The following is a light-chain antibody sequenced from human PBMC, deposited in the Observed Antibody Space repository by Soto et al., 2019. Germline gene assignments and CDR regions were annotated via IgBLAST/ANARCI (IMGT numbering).Light chain of an antibody. CDR1: QSVSSY. V-gene: IGKV1-39*01. CDR2: AAS. Sequence: EIQMTQSPSSLSASVGDRISITCRASQSVSSYLNWYQRKPGKAPRVLIYAASHLQTGVPSRLRGTGSATHFTLTISSLQHEDFATYYCQQRYRAVTFGQGTRLEIK. J-gene: IGKJ5*01. CDR3: QQRYRAVT.